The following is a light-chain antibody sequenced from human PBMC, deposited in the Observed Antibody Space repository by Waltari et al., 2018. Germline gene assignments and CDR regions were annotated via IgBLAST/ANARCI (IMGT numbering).Light chain of an antibody. CDR2: SNK. V-gene: IGLV1-44*01. CDR3: AAWDDSLNGPL. J-gene: IGLJ2*01. CDR1: TTNIGRNT. Sequence: QSVLTQPPSASGTPGQRVAITCSASTTNIGRNTVTCYQQLPGTAPKLLIYSNKQRPSGVPDRFSGSKSGTSASLAISGLQSEDEADYYCAAWDDSLNGPLFGGGTKLTVL.